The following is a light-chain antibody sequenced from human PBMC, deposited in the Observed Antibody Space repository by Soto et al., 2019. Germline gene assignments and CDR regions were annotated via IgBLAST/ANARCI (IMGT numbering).Light chain of an antibody. CDR2: DAS. V-gene: IGKV3-20*01. CDR3: HQYGYLGT. J-gene: IGKJ1*01. Sequence: EIVMTQSPATLSVSPGERATLSFRTSQTVSSSFLAWYQQTPGQAPRLLIYDASIRATDIPDRFTGSGSGTDFTLTISRLEPEDFAVYYCHQYGYLGTFGQGTKVDIK. CDR1: QTVSSSF.